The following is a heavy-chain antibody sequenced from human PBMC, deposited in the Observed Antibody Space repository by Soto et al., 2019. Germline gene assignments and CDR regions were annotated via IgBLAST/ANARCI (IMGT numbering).Heavy chain of an antibody. CDR2: ITPTLNIA. Sequence: QLQLVQSGAEVREPGSSVKVYCKASGGTCSSYTVIWVRQAPGQGLEWMGGITPTLNIAKYAEKFQGRVTITADESTSTVNMHLSSLRSEATAVYFCSRGYYSGRNPSAFDYWVQGTLVAVSA. V-gene: IGHV1-69*01. J-gene: IGHJ4*02. CDR3: SRGYYSGRNPSAFDY. D-gene: IGHD1-26*01. CDR1: GGTCSSYT.